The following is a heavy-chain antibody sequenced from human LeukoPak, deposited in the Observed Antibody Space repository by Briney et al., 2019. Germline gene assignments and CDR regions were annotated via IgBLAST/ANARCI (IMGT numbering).Heavy chain of an antibody. V-gene: IGHV3-23*01. CDR2: ISGSVGST. D-gene: IGHD3-10*01. Sequence: PGGALRLSCAASLFTYSSYAMSSVRQAPRKGREWVSAISGSVGSTYYAHTLKGRFTISRDNYKNTLYLQMNSLRAEDTAVYYCAKVRRSMVRGVISGLDYWGQGTLVTVSS. CDR1: LFTYSSYA. J-gene: IGHJ4*02. CDR3: AKVRRSMVRGVISGLDY.